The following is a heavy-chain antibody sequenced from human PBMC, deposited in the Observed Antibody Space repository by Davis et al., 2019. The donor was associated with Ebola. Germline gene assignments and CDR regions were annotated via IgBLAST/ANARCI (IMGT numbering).Heavy chain of an antibody. D-gene: IGHD4-17*01. CDR2: INPNSGGT. V-gene: IGHV1-2*02. CDR3: ARGHTYGRWDDWFDP. CDR1: GYTFTNYY. J-gene: IGHJ5*02. Sequence: AASVKVSCKASGYTFTNYYMHWVRQAPGQGLEWMGGINPNSGGTNYAQKFQGRVTMTRDTSISTAFMELSRLRSDDTAVYYCARGHTYGRWDDWFDPWGQGTLVTVSS.